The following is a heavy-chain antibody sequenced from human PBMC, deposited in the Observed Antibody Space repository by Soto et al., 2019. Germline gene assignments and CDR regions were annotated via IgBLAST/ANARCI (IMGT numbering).Heavy chain of an antibody. CDR1: GGTFSSYA. Sequence: SVKVSCKASGGTFSSYAISWVRQAPGQGLEWMGGIIPIFGTANYAQKFQGRVTITADESTSTAYVQWSSLKASDTAMYYCARLTVNTPSPYYYYGMDVWGQGTTVTVSS. CDR3: ARLTVNTPSPYYYYGMDV. J-gene: IGHJ6*02. CDR2: IIPIFGTA. D-gene: IGHD4-17*01. V-gene: IGHV1-69*13.